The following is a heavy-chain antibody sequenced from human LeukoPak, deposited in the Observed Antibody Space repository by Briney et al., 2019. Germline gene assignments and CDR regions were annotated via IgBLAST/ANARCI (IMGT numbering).Heavy chain of an antibody. CDR3: ASIAAPLGFDY. V-gene: IGHV3-9*01. J-gene: IGHJ4*02. CDR2: ISWNSGSI. Sequence: GGSLRLSCAASGFNFDKYAMHWVRQAPGKGLEWVSGISWNSGSIGYADSVKGRFTISRDNAKNSLYLQMNSLRAEDTALYYCASIAAPLGFDYWGQGTLVTVSS. CDR1: GFNFDKYA. D-gene: IGHD6-6*01.